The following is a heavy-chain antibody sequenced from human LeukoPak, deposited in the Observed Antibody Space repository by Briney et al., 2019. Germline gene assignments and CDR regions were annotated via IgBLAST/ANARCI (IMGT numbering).Heavy chain of an antibody. V-gene: IGHV3-53*01. CDR2: INSGDIT. CDR1: GFTVNSNY. Sequence: GGSLRLSCAASGFTVNSNYMTWVRQAPGKGLEWVSTINSGDITYYTDSVRDRFTISRDISKNTLYLQTNSLRAEDTAVYYCARGHFGGDTAGPFDNWGQGTLVTVSS. CDR3: ARGHFGGDTAGPFDN. D-gene: IGHD2-21*02. J-gene: IGHJ4*02.